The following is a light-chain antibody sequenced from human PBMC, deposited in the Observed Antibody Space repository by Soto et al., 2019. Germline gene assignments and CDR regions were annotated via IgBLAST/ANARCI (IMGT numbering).Light chain of an antibody. Sequence: DIQMTQSPSSLSASVGDRVTITCRASQNIGLFLNWFQQKPGKAPNLLIYAASTLHSGVPSRFSGSGSGTEFPLTINSLQPEDIATYSCQQSYSTPFTFGPGTKVNIK. J-gene: IGKJ3*01. V-gene: IGKV1-39*01. CDR1: QNIGLF. CDR2: AAS. CDR3: QQSYSTPFT.